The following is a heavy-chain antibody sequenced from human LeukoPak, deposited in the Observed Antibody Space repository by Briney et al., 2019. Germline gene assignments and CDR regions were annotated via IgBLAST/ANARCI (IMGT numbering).Heavy chain of an antibody. V-gene: IGHV3-33*01. D-gene: IGHD5-18*01. CDR1: GFTFSSYG. CDR2: IWYDGSNK. Sequence: GRSLRLSCAASGFTFSSYGMHWVRQAPGKGLEWVAVIWYDGSNKYYADSVKGRFTISRDNSKNTLYLQMNSLRAEDTAVYCCARDQERGYSYGYSDYWGQGTLVTVSS. J-gene: IGHJ4*02. CDR3: ARDQERGYSYGYSDY.